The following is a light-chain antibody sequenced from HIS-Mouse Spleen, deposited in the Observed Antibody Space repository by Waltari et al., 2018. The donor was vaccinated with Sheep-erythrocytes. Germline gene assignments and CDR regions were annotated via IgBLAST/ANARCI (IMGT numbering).Light chain of an antibody. V-gene: IGLV3-1*01. CDR2: QDS. CDR1: KVGDKY. Sequence: SYELTQPPSVSVSPGQTASITCSGEKVGDKYAYWYQQKPGQSHVLVIYQDSKRPSGIPERFSGSNSGNTATLTISGTQAMDEADYYCQAWDSSTAVFGGGTKLTVL. J-gene: IGLJ2*01. CDR3: QAWDSSTAV.